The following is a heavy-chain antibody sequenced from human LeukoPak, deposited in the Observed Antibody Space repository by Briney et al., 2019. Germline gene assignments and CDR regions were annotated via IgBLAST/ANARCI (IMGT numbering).Heavy chain of an antibody. V-gene: IGHV1-46*01. CDR2: INTNGGST. CDR3: ARDRVGAPTGHNDAFDI. J-gene: IGHJ3*02. Sequence: ASVTVSFKASGYTFTSYYMYWVRQAPGQGLEWMGIINTNGGSTSYAAKFQGRVTMTSDTSTSTVYMELSSLRSEDTAVYYCARDRVGAPTGHNDAFDIWGQGTMVTVSS. D-gene: IGHD1-26*01. CDR1: GYTFTSYY.